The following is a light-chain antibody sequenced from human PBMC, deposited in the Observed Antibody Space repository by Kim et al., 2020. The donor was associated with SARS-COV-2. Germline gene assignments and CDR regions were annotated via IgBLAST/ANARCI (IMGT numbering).Light chain of an antibody. CDR1: QSVTTI. J-gene: IGKJ1*01. CDR2: NAY. V-gene: IGKV3-11*01. CDR3: QQRSTWPWT. Sequence: SPGDRANLSYRASQSVTTILFWYQPKPGQVPRLLIYNAYNRATGIPARFTGGGSGTDFSLTISGLEPDDFAVYYCQQRSTWPWTFGQGTKVDIK.